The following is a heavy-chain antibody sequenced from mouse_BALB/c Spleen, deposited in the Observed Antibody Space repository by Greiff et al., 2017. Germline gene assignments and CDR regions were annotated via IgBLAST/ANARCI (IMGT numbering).Heavy chain of an antibody. Sequence: VQLQQSGPELVKPGASVKIPCKASGYTFTDYNMDWVKQSHGKSLEWIGDINPNNGATSYNQNFKDKASLTVDKSSSTAYMELHSLTSEDSAVYYCARSGDYGNHWFAYWGQGTLVTVSA. J-gene: IGHJ3*01. CDR1: GYTFTDYN. CDR2: INPNNGAT. D-gene: IGHD2-1*01. CDR3: ARSGDYGNHWFAY. V-gene: IGHV1-18*01.